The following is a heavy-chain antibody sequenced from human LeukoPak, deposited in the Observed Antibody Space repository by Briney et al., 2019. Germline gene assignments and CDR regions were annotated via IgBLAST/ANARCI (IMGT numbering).Heavy chain of an antibody. D-gene: IGHD3-10*01. CDR1: GITFSDYS. Sequence: GGSLRLSCTASGITFSDYSMNWVRQAPGKGLEWVSYISSSSTTYYADSVRGRFTISRDNAKNSLYLQLNSLRPEGSAVYYCASFTVVGSYYYYMGVWGNGTTVTVSS. CDR2: ISSSSTT. V-gene: IGHV3-69-1*01. J-gene: IGHJ6*03. CDR3: ASFTVVGSYYYYMGV.